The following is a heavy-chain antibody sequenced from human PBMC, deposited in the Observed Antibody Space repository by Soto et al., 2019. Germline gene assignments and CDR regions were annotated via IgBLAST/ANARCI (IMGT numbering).Heavy chain of an antibody. J-gene: IGHJ4*02. CDR2: INPKSGDT. CDR1: GYTFTAYY. CDR3: ATLKQAPGGIDN. V-gene: IGHV1-2*06. Sequence: KVSCKASGYTFTAYYIYWVRQAPGQGLEWVGRINPKSGDTNYAQRFQGRVTMTRDTSISTAYMEVSSLRSDDTAFYYCATLKQAPGGIDNWGQGTLVTVSS. D-gene: IGHD2-8*02.